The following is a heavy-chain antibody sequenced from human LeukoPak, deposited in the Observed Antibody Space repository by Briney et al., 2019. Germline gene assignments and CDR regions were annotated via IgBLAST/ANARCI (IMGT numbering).Heavy chain of an antibody. J-gene: IGHJ1*01. CDR2: INHSGST. V-gene: IGHV4-34*01. CDR3: ARRMYSSSWYRVGEYFQH. CDR1: GGSFSGYY. Sequence: SETLSLTCAVYGGSFSGYYGSWIRQPPGKGLEWIGEINHSGSTNYNPSPQSPVTISVDTSKNPFSLQLSSVTAADTAVYYCARRMYSSSWYRVGEYFQHWGQGTLVTVSS. D-gene: IGHD6-13*01.